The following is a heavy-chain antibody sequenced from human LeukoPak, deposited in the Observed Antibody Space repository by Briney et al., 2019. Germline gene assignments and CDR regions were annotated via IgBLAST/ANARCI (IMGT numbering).Heavy chain of an antibody. Sequence: GRSLRLSCAASGFTFSSYAMHWVRQAPGKGLEWVAVISYDGSNKYYADSVKGRFTISRDNSKNTLYLQMNSLRAEDTAVYYCARARGETAMVGYFDYWGQGTLVTVSS. CDR3: ARARGETAMVGYFDY. CDR1: GFTFSSYA. D-gene: IGHD5-18*01. V-gene: IGHV3-30-3*01. J-gene: IGHJ4*02. CDR2: ISYDGSNK.